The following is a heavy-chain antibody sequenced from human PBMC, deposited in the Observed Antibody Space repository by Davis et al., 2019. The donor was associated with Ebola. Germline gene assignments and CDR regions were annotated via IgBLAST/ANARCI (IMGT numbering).Heavy chain of an antibody. J-gene: IGHJ4*02. V-gene: IGHV3-23*01. Sequence: GGSLRLSCVGSGFIFSTYIMNWVRQAPGEGLEWVSSISATNGGTYYAGSVKGRFTISRDNSKNTLYLQMNSLRAEDTAVYYCAKGGQWELLQKFDYWGKGTLVTVSS. CDR3: AKGGQWELLQKFDY. D-gene: IGHD1-26*01. CDR1: GFIFSTYI. CDR2: ISATNGGT.